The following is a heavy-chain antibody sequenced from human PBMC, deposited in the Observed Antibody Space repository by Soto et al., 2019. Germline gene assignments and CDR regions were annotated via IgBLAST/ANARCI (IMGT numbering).Heavy chain of an antibody. CDR1: GFTFSSYA. V-gene: IGHV3-30-3*01. CDR3: ARGLMTGYCSGGSCYEPVWYYYYGMDV. D-gene: IGHD2-15*01. CDR2: ISYDGSNK. Sequence: QVQLVESGGGVVQPGRSLRLSCAASGFTFSSYAMHWVRQAPGKGLEWVAVISYDGSNKYYADSVKGRFTISRDNSKNTLYRKMNSLGAEDTAVYYCARGLMTGYCSGGSCYEPVWYYYYGMDVWGQGTTVTVSS. J-gene: IGHJ6*02.